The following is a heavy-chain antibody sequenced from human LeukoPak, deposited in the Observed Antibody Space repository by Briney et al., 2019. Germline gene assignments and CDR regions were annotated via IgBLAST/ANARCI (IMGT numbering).Heavy chain of an antibody. V-gene: IGHV3-11*06. D-gene: IGHD6-19*01. CDR2: ISFSHHT. CDR1: GFTFSDHY. Sequence: PGGSLRLSCAASGFTFSDHYMNWISQAPGKWLEWISYISFSHHTNYADSVKGRFTISRDDARNSLFLQMNSLRAEDTAVYYCTREHSSVSSESKGYDHWGQGTLVTVSS. J-gene: IGHJ4*02. CDR3: TREHSSVSSESKGYDH.